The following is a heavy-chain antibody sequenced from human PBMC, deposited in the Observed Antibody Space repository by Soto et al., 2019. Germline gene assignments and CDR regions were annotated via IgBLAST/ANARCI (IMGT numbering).Heavy chain of an antibody. V-gene: IGHV1-18*01. CDR1: GYTFTSYG. J-gene: IGHJ4*02. CDR3: AGDNGYESDY. Sequence: QVQLVQSGAEVKKPGASVKVSCKASGYTFTSYGISWVRQAPGQGLEWMGWISAYNGNTNYAQKLQGRVTMTTDTSTRTSYKELRSMRADDAAVYYWAGDNGYESDYWGQGTLVTVSS. CDR2: ISAYNGNT. D-gene: IGHD5-12*01.